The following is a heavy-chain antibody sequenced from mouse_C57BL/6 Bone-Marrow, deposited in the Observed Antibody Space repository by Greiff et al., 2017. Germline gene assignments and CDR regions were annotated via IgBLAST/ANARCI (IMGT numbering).Heavy chain of an antibody. D-gene: IGHD2-4*01. CDR2: ISDGGSYT. J-gene: IGHJ4*01. Sequence: EVQGVESGGGLVKPGGSLKLSCAASGFTFSSYAMSWVRQTPEKRLEWVATISDGGSYTYYPDNVKGRFTISRDNAKNNLYLQMSHLKSEDTAMYYCARGPMITTVAMDYWGQGTSVTVSS. V-gene: IGHV5-4*01. CDR1: GFTFSSYA. CDR3: ARGPMITTVAMDY.